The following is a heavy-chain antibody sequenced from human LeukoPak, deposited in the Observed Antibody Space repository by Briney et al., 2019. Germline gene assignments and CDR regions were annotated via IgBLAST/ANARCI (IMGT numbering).Heavy chain of an antibody. J-gene: IGHJ5*02. CDR3: AKDVRSGSYRNWFDP. CDR2: IRYDGSNK. CDR1: GFMFSNYG. D-gene: IGHD1-26*01. V-gene: IGHV3-30*02. Sequence: PGGSLRLSCAASGFMFSNYGMSWVRQAPGKGLEWVAFIRYDGSNKYYADSVKGRFTISRDNSKNTLYLQMNSLRAEDTAVYYCAKDVRSGSYRNWFDPWGQGTLVTVSS.